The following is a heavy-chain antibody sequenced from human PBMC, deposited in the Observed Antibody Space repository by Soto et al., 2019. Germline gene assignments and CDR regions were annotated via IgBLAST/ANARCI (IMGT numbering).Heavy chain of an antibody. Sequence: QVQLEQSGAEVKKPGSSVKVSCKASGGTSRNSAISWVRQAPGQGLEWMGGIMPIFRTPDYAQKFHGRVTITADESTSTAYMELSGLRSDDTAVYFCARDNDRPQLGGNYYYILDVWGHGTTVTVSS. J-gene: IGHJ6*02. CDR1: GGTSRNSA. CDR2: IMPIFRTP. CDR3: ARDNDRPQLGGNYYYILDV. V-gene: IGHV1-69*12. D-gene: IGHD1-1*01.